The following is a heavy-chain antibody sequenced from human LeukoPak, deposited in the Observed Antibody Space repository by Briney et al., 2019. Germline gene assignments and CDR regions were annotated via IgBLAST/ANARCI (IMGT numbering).Heavy chain of an antibody. CDR1: GGTFSSYA. V-gene: IGHV1-69*04. CDR2: IIPILGIA. J-gene: IGHJ3*02. Sequence: SVKVSCKASGGTFSSYAISWVRQAPGQGLEWMGRIIPILGIANYAQKFQGRVTITADKSTSTAYMELSSLRSEDTAVYYCARLGSIGAFDIWGQGTMVTVSS. CDR3: ARLGSIGAFDI. D-gene: IGHD3-10*01.